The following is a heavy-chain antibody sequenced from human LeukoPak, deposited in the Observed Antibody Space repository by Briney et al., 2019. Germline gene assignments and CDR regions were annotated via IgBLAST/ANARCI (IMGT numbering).Heavy chain of an antibody. D-gene: IGHD3-10*01. CDR3: ARRVVRGVSDAFDI. J-gene: IGHJ3*02. CDR2: IYYSGST. CDR1: GGSISSYY. V-gene: IGHV4-59*01. Sequence: TSETLSLTCTVSGGSISSYYWSWIRQPPGKGLEWIGYIYYSGSTNYNPSLKSRVTISVDTSKNQFSLKLSSVTAADTAVYYCARRVVRGVSDAFDIWGQGTMVTVSS.